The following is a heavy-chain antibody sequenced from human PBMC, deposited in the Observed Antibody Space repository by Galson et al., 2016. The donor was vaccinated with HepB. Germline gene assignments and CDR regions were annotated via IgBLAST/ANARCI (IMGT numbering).Heavy chain of an antibody. D-gene: IGHD4-17*01. V-gene: IGHV4-34*01. CDR2: VNYVGRA. J-gene: IGHJ6*02. CDR3: AKTVTTISPHDSNDLDV. Sequence: TLSLTCGVFGGSLSGYYWSWVRQPPGMGLEWIGEVNYVGRANYNPSLRSRVTISVDLSNNHFSLNLNSLSAADTAVYYCAKTVTTISPHDSNDLDVWGQGTTVIVSS. CDR1: GGSLSGYY.